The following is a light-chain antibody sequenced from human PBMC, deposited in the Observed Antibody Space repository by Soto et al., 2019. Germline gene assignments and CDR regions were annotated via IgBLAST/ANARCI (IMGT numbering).Light chain of an antibody. CDR2: GAS. Sequence: EIVMTQSPATLSVSPGERATLSCRASQSVSSNLAWYQQKPGQAPRLLIHGASTRATGIPARFSGSGSGTEFTLTISSLQSVDFAVYYCQQYNEWPPVTFGGGTKVEIK. CDR1: QSVSSN. J-gene: IGKJ4*01. CDR3: QQYNEWPPVT. V-gene: IGKV3-15*01.